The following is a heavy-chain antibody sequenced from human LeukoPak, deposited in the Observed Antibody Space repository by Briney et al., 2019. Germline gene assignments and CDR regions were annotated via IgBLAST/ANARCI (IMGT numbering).Heavy chain of an antibody. Sequence: GGSLRLSCAASGFTFSSYAMSWVRQAPGKGLEWVSAISDSGGSTHAADSVKGRFTISRDNSKNTLYLQMNSLRAEDTAVYYCAKNDYYYYMDVWGKGTTVTVSS. V-gene: IGHV3-23*01. CDR2: ISDSGGST. CDR1: GFTFSSYA. CDR3: AKNDYYYYMDV. J-gene: IGHJ6*03.